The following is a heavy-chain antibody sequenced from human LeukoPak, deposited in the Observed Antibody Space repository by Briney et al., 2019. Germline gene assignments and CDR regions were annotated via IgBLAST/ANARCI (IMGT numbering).Heavy chain of an antibody. CDR2: ISYDGSNK. D-gene: IGHD1-26*01. Sequence: PGGSLRLLCAASGLTFSRLVIHCVRQAPGKGLEWVAVISYDGSNKYYADSVKGRFTISRDNSQNTLYLQMNSLKAEDTAVYYCATGPRANGNCLYGRYYDFWGRGTMVTVSS. CDR3: ATGPRANGNCLYGRYYDF. V-gene: IGHV3-30*04. CDR1: GLTFSRLV. J-gene: IGHJ4*02.